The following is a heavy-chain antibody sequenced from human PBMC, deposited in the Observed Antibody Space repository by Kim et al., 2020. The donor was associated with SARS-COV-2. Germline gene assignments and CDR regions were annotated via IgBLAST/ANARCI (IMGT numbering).Heavy chain of an antibody. CDR3: PTDYGTRCFVDY. V-gene: IGHV3-23*01. CDR2: IKEGGDHT. Sequence: GGSLRLSCAASGFTFSTYGMMWVRQAPGSGLEWVSKIKEGGDHTYYADSVKGRFTISRDNSKNTLYLQMNTLRADDTAKYYCPTDYGTRCFVDYWGRGTL. J-gene: IGHJ4*02. CDR1: GFTFSTYG. D-gene: IGHD3-10*01.